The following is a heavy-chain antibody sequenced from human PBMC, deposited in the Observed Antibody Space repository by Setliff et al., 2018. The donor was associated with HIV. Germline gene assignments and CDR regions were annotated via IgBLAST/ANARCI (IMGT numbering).Heavy chain of an antibody. CDR1: GASITSHY. CDR3: AKGAGFYGDYTFDY. V-gene: IGHV4-59*11. CDR2: IYSTGST. J-gene: IGHJ4*02. D-gene: IGHD4-17*01. Sequence: SETLSLTCTVSGASITSHYWSWIRQSPGRELEWIGYIYSTGSTNYNPSLQSRVSISMDASKNKFSLKLTSVTSADTAVYYCAKGAGFYGDYTFDYWGQGDLVTVS.